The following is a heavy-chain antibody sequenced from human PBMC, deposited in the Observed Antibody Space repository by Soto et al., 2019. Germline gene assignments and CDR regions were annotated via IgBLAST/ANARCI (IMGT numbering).Heavy chain of an antibody. V-gene: IGHV4-59*01. D-gene: IGHD6-13*01. CDR1: GGSISSYS. CDR2: IYYSGST. Sequence: SETLSLTCTVSGGSISSYSWNWIRQPPGKGLEWIGYIYYSGSTNYNPSLKGRVTISVDTSKNQFSLKLSSVTAADTAVYYCARSALRYSSSWSSFNWFDPWGQGTLVTVSS. J-gene: IGHJ5*02. CDR3: ARSALRYSSSWSSFNWFDP.